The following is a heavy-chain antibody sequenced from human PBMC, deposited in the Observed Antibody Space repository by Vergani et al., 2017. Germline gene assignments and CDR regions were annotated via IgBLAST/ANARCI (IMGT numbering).Heavy chain of an antibody. CDR3: ASITKYYYYMDV. D-gene: IGHD3-3*01. Sequence: QVQLQQWGAGLLKPSETLSLTCAVYGGSFSGYYWSWVRQAPGKGLEWVSYISSSGSTIYYADSVKGRFTISRDNAKNSLYLQMNSLRAEDTAVYYCASITKYYYYMDVWGKGTTVTVSS. V-gene: IGHV3-11*04. CDR2: ISSSGSTI. J-gene: IGHJ6*03. CDR1: GGSFSGYY.